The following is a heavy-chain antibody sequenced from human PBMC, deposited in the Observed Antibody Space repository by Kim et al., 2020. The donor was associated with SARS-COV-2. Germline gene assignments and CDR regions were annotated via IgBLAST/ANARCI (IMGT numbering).Heavy chain of an antibody. Sequence: GESLKISCKGSGYSFTSYWIGWVRQMPGKGLEWMGIIYPGDSDTRYSPSFQGQVTISADKSISTAYLQWSSLKASDTAMYYCARAYCSSTSCLYYYYGMDVWGQGTTVTVSS. CDR2: IYPGDSDT. D-gene: IGHD2-2*01. CDR1: GYSFTSYW. V-gene: IGHV5-51*01. CDR3: ARAYCSSTSCLYYYYGMDV. J-gene: IGHJ6*02.